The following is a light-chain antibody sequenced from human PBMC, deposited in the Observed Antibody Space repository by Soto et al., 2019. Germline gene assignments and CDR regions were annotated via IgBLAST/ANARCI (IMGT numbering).Light chain of an antibody. J-gene: IGKJ2*01. V-gene: IGKV3-15*01. CDR3: QQYYNWPYT. CDR1: QSVSSN. CDR2: GAS. Sequence: EIVMTQPPATLSVSPGERDTLSCRASQSVSSNLAWYQQKPGQAPRLLIYGASTRATGIPARFSGSGSGTEFTLTISSLQSEDFAVYYCQQYYNWPYTFGQGTKLEIK.